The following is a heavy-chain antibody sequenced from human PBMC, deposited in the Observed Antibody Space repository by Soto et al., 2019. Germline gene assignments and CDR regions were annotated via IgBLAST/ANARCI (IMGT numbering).Heavy chain of an antibody. D-gene: IGHD3-16*01. J-gene: IGHJ4*02. V-gene: IGHV5-10-1*01. Sequence: GESLKISCHGSGYTFTTYWITWVRQMPGRGLEWMGRIDPSDSYTNYSPSFQGHVTISADKSTNTAYLEWRSLKASDGAIYYCARPRQDYGDRAYDYWGQGTLVTVYS. CDR1: GYTFTTYW. CDR3: ARPRQDYGDRAYDY. CDR2: IDPSDSYT.